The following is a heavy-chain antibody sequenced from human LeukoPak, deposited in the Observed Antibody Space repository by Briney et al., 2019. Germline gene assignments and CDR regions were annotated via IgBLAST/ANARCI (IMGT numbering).Heavy chain of an antibody. CDR2: INPSGGST. CDR3: ARGDDSSGYYPCCFDY. V-gene: IGHV1-46*01. J-gene: IGHJ4*02. Sequence: WASVKVSCKASGYTFTSYYMHWVRQAPGQGLEWMGIINPSGGSTSYAQKFQGRVTMTRDTSASTAYMELSSLRSEDTAVYYCARGDDSSGYYPCCFDYWGQGTLVTVSS. CDR1: GYTFTSYY. D-gene: IGHD3-22*01.